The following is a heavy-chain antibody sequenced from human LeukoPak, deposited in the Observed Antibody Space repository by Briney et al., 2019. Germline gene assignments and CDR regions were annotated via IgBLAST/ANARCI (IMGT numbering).Heavy chain of an antibody. CDR1: RGTFSKYA. V-gene: IGHV1-69*04. D-gene: IGHD3-22*01. J-gene: IGHJ4*02. CDR2: IIPILNIT. Sequence: ASVKVSCKASRGTFSKYAISWVRQAAGQGRECRGRIIPILNITHYAQKFQGRVTIAADKSTSTAYMELSRLRSEDTAVYYCARDDDRAREIDYWGQGTLVTVSS. CDR3: ARDDDRAREIDY.